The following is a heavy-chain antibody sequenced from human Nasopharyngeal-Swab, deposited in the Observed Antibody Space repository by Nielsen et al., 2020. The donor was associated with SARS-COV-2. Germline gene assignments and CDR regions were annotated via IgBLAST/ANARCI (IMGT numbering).Heavy chain of an antibody. V-gene: IGHV1-46*01. J-gene: IGHJ4*02. D-gene: IGHD6-19*01. CDR3: ARGARFAVDYFDY. CDR1: GYTFTRYY. Sequence: ASVKVSCKASGYTFTRYYMHWVRQARGQGLEWMGIINPSGGSTSYAQKFQGRVKMTRDTSTSTLYMELSSLRFEDTAVYYCARGARFAVDYFDYWGQGTLVTVSS. CDR2: INPSGGST.